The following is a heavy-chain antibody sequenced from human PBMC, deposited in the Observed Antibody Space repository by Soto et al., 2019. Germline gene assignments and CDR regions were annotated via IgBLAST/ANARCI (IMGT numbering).Heavy chain of an antibody. V-gene: IGHV3-48*02. CDR2: SSPSSSTI. D-gene: IGHD2-2*01. CDR1: GFTFSSFS. CDR3: AKQGAMRGCFDY. J-gene: IGHJ4*02. Sequence: EVQLVESGGGLVQPGGSLRLSCAASGFTFSSFSMNWGRQAPGKGLEWVSYSSPSSSTIYYADSVKGRFTISRNTAKNSLDPQMDILRDEDTAGYSCAKQGAMRGCFDYWGQGTPVAVSS.